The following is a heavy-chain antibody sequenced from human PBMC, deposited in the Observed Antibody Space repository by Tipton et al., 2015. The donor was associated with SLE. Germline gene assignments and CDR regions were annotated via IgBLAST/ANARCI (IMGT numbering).Heavy chain of an antibody. D-gene: IGHD5-12*01. CDR1: RGSFSGYY. CDR2: IYNSGGT. CDR3: ARGGVGGYDYFDY. J-gene: IGHJ4*02. V-gene: IGHV4-34*09. Sequence: TLSLTCAVYRGSFSGYYWSWIRRPPGKGLEWIGYIYNSGGTDYNPSLKSRVTISADTSKNHFSLNLSSVTAADTAVYYCARGGVGGYDYFDYWGQGALVTVSS.